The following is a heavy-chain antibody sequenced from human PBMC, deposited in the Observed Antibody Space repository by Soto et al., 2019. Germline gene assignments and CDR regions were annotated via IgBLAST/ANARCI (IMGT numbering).Heavy chain of an antibody. J-gene: IGHJ6*02. CDR2: MNPNSGNT. D-gene: IGHD5-18*01. Sequence: GASVKVSCKASGYTFTSYDINWVRQATGQGLEWMGWMNPNSGNTGYAQKFQGRVTMTRNTSISTAYMELSSLRSEDTAVYYCARGGVDTAMAYYYYGMDVWGQGTTVTVSS. CDR3: ARGGVDTAMAYYYYGMDV. V-gene: IGHV1-8*01. CDR1: GYTFTSYD.